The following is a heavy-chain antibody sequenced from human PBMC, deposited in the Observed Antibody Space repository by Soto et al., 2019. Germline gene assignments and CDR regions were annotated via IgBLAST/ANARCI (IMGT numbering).Heavy chain of an antibody. V-gene: IGHV4-31*03. Sequence: SETLSLTCTVSGGSISSGGYYWSWIRQHPGKGLEWIGYIYYSGSTYYNPSLKSRVTVSVDTSKNQFSLKLSSVTAADTAVYYCAPSGGYYAFWSGYPRPHNWFDPWGQGTLLTVSS. CDR1: GGSISSGGYY. CDR2: IYYSGST. CDR3: APSGGYYAFWSGYPRPHNWFDP. J-gene: IGHJ5*02. D-gene: IGHD3-3*01.